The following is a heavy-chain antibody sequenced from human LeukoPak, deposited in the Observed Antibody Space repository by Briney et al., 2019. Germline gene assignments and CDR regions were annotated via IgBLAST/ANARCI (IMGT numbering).Heavy chain of an antibody. CDR1: GDSVTSGGYY. J-gene: IGHJ4*02. CDR3: ARSGLYYPGSGSFDY. D-gene: IGHD3-10*01. V-gene: IGHV4-31*03. CDR2: IYYTGST. Sequence: PSETLSLTCTVSGDSVTSGGYYWNWIRQHPVKGLEWIGYIYYTGSTNYNPSLKSRINISADTSKNQFSLKLKSETAADTAIYYCARSGLYYPGSGSFDYWGQGALVTVSS.